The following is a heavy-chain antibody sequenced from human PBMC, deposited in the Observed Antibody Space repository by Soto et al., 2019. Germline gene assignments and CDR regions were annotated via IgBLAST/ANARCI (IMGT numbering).Heavy chain of an antibody. CDR1: GFPFSSYA. V-gene: IGHV3-23*01. CDR3: AKARDSSSWYYFDY. D-gene: IGHD6-13*01. Sequence: EVQLLESGGGLVQPGGSLRLSCAASGFPFSSYAMSWVRQAPGKWLEWVSAISGRGVSTYYADSVKGRFTISRDNSKNTLFLQMNSMRAEDTAVYYCAKARDSSSWYYFDYWGQGTLVTVSS. CDR2: ISGRGVST. J-gene: IGHJ4*02.